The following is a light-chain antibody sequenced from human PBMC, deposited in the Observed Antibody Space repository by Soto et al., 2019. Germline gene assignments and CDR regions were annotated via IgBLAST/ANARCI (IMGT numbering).Light chain of an antibody. J-gene: IGLJ1*01. CDR3: SSYTSSSTLV. CDR1: SCDVGGYNY. V-gene: IGLV2-14*01. Sequence: QSALTQPASVSGSPGQSITISCTGTSCDVGGYNYVSWYQQHPGKAPILMIYDVSNRPSGVSNRFSGSKSGNTASLTISGLQAEDEADYYCSSYTSSSTLVFGTGTKVTVL. CDR2: DVS.